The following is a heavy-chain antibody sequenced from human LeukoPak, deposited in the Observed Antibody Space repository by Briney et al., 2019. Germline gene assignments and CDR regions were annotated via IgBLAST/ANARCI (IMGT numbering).Heavy chain of an antibody. Sequence: GGSLRLSCAASGFTFSTYWMSWVRQVPGKGLEWVANIKQDGSEFYYVDSVKGRFTISRDNAKNSLYLQMNSLRAEDTAVYFCARHVRSYLAVAGIDAFDIWGQGTMVTVSS. CDR2: IKQDGSEF. D-gene: IGHD6-19*01. J-gene: IGHJ3*02. V-gene: IGHV3-7*01. CDR1: GFTFSTYW. CDR3: ARHVRSYLAVAGIDAFDI.